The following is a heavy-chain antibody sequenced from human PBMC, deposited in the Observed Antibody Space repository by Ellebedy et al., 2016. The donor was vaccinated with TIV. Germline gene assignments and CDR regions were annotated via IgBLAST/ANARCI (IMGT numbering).Heavy chain of an antibody. CDR3: ARDGAVTTVFDY. D-gene: IGHD4-17*01. V-gene: IGHV1-2*04. Sequence: AASVKVSCKASGYTFTGYYMHWVRQAPGQGLEWMGWVNPNSGGTNYAQKFQGWVTMTRDTSISTAYMQLSRLRSDDTAVYYCARDGAVTTVFDYWGQGTLVTVSS. J-gene: IGHJ4*02. CDR1: GYTFTGYY. CDR2: VNPNSGGT.